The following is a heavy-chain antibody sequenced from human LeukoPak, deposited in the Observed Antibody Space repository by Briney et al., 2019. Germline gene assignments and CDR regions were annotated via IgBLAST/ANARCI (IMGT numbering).Heavy chain of an antibody. D-gene: IGHD5-12*01. V-gene: IGHV3-30-3*01. CDR3: ARGRNLVATSGYFDF. J-gene: IGHJ4*02. Sequence: GRSLRLSCAASGFTFSNYAMHWVRQAPGKGLEWVATISYDGSNNYYADSVKGRFTISRDNSKNTLYLQMNSLRAEDTAVYYCARGRNLVATSGYFDFWGQGTLVTVSS. CDR1: GFTFSNYA. CDR2: ISYDGSNN.